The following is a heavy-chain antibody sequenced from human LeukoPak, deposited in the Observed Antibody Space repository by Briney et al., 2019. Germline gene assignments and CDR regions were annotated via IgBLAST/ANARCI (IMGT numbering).Heavy chain of an antibody. CDR1: GGSISSYY. J-gene: IGHJ4*02. CDR2: IYTSGST. CDR3: ARDLYYYDSSGYPVIDY. Sequence: SETLSLTRTVSGGSISSYYWSWIRQPAGKGLEWIGRIYTSGSTNYNPSLKSRVTMSVDTSKNQFSLKLSSVTAADTAVYYCARDLYYYDSSGYPVIDYWGQGTLVTVSS. D-gene: IGHD3-22*01. V-gene: IGHV4-4*07.